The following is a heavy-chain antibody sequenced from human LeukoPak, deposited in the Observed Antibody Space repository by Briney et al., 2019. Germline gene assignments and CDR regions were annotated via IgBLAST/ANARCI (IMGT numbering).Heavy chain of an antibody. CDR1: GFTFRSYE. CDR2: ISSSGTI. D-gene: IGHD3-10*01. J-gene: IGHJ6*03. Sequence: GGSLRLSCAASGFTFRSYEMNWVRQAPGKGLEWVSYISSSGTIYYADSVKGRFTISRDNAKNSLYLQMNSLRAEDTAVYYCARDHLDTSAGTYYYYMDVWGKGTTVTISS. CDR3: ARDHLDTSAGTYYYYMDV. V-gene: IGHV3-48*03.